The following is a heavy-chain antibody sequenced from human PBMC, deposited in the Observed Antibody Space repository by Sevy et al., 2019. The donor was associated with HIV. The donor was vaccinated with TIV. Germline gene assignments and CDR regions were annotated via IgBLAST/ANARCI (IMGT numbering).Heavy chain of an antibody. CDR2: ISAYNGNT. J-gene: IGHJ4*02. CDR3: ARAGPGSSWAGPIDY. CDR1: GYKFTSYG. V-gene: IGHV1-18*01. Sequence: ASVKVSCKASGYKFTSYGISWVRQAPGQGLQWMGWISAYNGNTNYAQKLQGRVTMTTDTSTSTAYMELRSLRSDDTAVYYCARAGPGSSWAGPIDYWGQGTLVTVSS. D-gene: IGHD6-13*01.